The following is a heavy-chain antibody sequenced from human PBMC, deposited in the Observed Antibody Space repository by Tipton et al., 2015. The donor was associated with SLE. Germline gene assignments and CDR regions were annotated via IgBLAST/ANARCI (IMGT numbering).Heavy chain of an antibody. CDR2: IYTSGGT. D-gene: IGHD3-22*01. V-gene: IGHV4-61*02. Sequence: TLSLTCTVSGGSISSGSYYWSWIRQPAGKGLEWIGRIYTSGGTNYNPSLKSRVTISVDTSKNQFSLKLSSVTAADTAVYYCARSGDSSGRNLLDFDYWGQGTLVTVSS. CDR3: ARSGDSSGRNLLDFDY. CDR1: GGSISSGSYY. J-gene: IGHJ4*02.